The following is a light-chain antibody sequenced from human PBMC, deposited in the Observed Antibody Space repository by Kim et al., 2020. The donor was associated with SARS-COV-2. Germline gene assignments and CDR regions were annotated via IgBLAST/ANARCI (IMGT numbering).Light chain of an antibody. Sequence: SSELTQDPAVSVALGQTVRIPCQGDSLRSYYATWYQQKPGQAPVLVMYGNNNRPSGIPDRFSGSSSGNTASLTITGTQAEDEADYYCNSRDSSGYHWVFG. J-gene: IGLJ3*02. CDR3: NSRDSSGYHWV. CDR2: GNN. V-gene: IGLV3-19*01. CDR1: SLRSYY.